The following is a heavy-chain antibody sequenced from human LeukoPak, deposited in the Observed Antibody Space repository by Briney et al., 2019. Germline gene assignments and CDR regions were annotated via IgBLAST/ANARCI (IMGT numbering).Heavy chain of an antibody. J-gene: IGHJ3*02. CDR1: GGSISSYY. D-gene: IGHD2-2*01. V-gene: IGHV4-4*07. Sequence: PSETLSLTCTVSGGSISSYYWSWIRQPAGKGLEWIGRIYTSGSTNYNPSLKSRVTMSVDTSKNQFSLKLSSVTAADTAVYYCARGEYCSSTSCYGDAFDIWGQGTMVTVSS. CDR2: IYTSGST. CDR3: ARGEYCSSTSCYGDAFDI.